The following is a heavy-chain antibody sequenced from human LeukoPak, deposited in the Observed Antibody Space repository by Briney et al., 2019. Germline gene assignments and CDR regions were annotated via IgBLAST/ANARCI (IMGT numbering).Heavy chain of an antibody. V-gene: IGHV3-7*04. CDR2: IKQDGSEK. D-gene: IGHD2-8*01. CDR1: VYTLSSYC. J-gene: IGHJ4*02. Sequence: GGSLRLSCAPSVYTLSSYCMSWVPHSPGKGLEGVANIKQDGSEKYYVDSVKGQFPISRDNAKNSLYLQMNSLRVEDTAVYYCARLYDDYWGQGTLVTVSS. CDR3: ARLYDDY.